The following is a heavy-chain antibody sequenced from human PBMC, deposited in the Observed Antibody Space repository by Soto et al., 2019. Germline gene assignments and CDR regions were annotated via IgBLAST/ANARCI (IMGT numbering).Heavy chain of an antibody. J-gene: IGHJ4*02. Sequence: QVQLQQWGAGLLKPSETLSLTCAVYGGSFSGYYWTWIRQPPGTGLEWIGEINHSGSTNYNPSLTSQVTISVDTSKNQFSLKLTSVTAADTAVYYCARDKITGLFDYWGQGTLVTVSS. CDR2: INHSGST. CDR1: GGSFSGYY. V-gene: IGHV4-34*01. D-gene: IGHD2-8*02. CDR3: ARDKITGLFDY.